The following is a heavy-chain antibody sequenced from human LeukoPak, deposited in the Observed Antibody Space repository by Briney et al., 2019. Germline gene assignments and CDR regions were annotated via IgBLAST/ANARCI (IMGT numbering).Heavy chain of an antibody. V-gene: IGHV3-30*02. CDR1: GFTFSSYG. J-gene: IGHJ1*01. D-gene: IGHD2-2*01. Sequence: GGSLRLSCAASGFTFSSYGMHWVRQAPGKGLEWVAFIRYDGSNKYYADSVKGRFTISRDNSKNTLYLQMNSLRAEDTAVYYCARSFYHRSSTSCRHQYFQHWGQGTLVTVSS. CDR2: IRYDGSNK. CDR3: ARSFYHRSSTSCRHQYFQH.